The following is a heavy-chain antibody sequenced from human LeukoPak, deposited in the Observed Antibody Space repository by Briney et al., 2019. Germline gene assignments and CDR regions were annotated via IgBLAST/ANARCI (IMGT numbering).Heavy chain of an antibody. CDR2: SSGSGSST. D-gene: IGHD3-10*01. J-gene: IGHJ4*02. V-gene: IGHV3-23*01. Sequence: GGSLRLSCAASGFTFSSYAMSWVRQAPGKGLEWVSASSGSGSSTYYADSVKGRFTISRDNSKNTLYLQMNSLRAEDTDVYYCAKSRNYYGSGTFDYWGQGTLVTVSS. CDR1: GFTFSSYA. CDR3: AKSRNYYGSGTFDY.